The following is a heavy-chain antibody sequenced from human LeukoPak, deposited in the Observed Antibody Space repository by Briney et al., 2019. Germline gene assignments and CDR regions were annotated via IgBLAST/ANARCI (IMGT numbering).Heavy chain of an antibody. CDR3: AKWKYSNSGIDDY. J-gene: IGHJ4*02. D-gene: IGHD6-6*01. CDR2: ISGSGGNT. CDR1: GFTFSSYA. Sequence: PGGSLRLSCAASGFTFSSYAMSWVRQVPGKGLEWVSVISGSGGNTYYADSVKGRFTISRDNSKNILYLQMNSLRAEDTAVYYCAKWKYSNSGIDDYWGQGTLVTVSS. V-gene: IGHV3-23*01.